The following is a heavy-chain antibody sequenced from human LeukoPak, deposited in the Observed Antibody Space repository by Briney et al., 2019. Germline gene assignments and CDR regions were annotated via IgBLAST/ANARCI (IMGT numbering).Heavy chain of an antibody. V-gene: IGHV1-69*01. CDR1: GGTFSSYA. D-gene: IGHD3-9*01. CDR3: ARGEYYDILPGYPRFAY. J-gene: IGHJ4*02. CDR2: IIPIFGTA. Sequence: SVKVSCKASGGTFSSYAISWVRQAPGQGLEWMGGIIPIFGTANYAQKFQGRVTITADESTSTAYMELSSLRSEDTAVYYCARGEYYDILPGYPRFAYWGQGTLVTVSS.